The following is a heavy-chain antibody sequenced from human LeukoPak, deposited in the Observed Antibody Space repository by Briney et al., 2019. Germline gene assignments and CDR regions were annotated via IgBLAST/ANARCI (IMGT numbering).Heavy chain of an antibody. V-gene: IGHV3-23*01. D-gene: IGHD3-16*01. Sequence: GGSLRLSCAASGFTFSNYDMGWVRQAPGKGLEWVSVISAGGNNTLYADSVRGRFTISSDSSRNTVYFQLNNLRVEDTAIYYCARASWVSSTDAVRWGQGTLVTVSS. CDR2: ISAGGNNT. CDR3: ARASWVSSTDAVR. J-gene: IGHJ4*02. CDR1: GFTFSNYD.